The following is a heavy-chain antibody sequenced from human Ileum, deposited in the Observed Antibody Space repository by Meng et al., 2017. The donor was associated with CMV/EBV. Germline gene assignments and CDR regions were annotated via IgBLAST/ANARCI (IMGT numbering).Heavy chain of an antibody. CDR2: IYNSGST. Sequence: WIRQPPGKGLEWIGNIYNSGSTNYNSSLKSRVTISVDTSNNHFSLKLGSVTAADTAVYYCARGQLNHYNFWSGSYQTKYYYYGMDVWGQGTTVTVSS. CDR3: ARGQLNHYNFWSGSYQTKYYYYGMDV. J-gene: IGHJ6*02. V-gene: IGHV4-61*03. D-gene: IGHD3-3*01.